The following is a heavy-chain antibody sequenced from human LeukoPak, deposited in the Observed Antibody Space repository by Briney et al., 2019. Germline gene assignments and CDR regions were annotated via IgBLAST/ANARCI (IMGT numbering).Heavy chain of an antibody. CDR1: RFTFSSYA. J-gene: IGHJ3*02. D-gene: IGHD6-6*01. CDR2: ISGSGGST. Sequence: GGSLRLSCAASRFTFSSYAMSWVRQAPGKGLEWVSTISGSGGSTYYADSVKGRFTISRDNSKNTLYVQMNSLRAEDTAVYYCAKDKGYSSSSGAYSFDIWGQGTMVTVSS. V-gene: IGHV3-23*01. CDR3: AKDKGYSSSSGAYSFDI.